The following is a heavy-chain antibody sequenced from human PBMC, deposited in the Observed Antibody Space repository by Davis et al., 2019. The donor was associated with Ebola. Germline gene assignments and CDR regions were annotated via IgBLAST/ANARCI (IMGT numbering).Heavy chain of an antibody. Sequence: GGSLRLSCAASGFTFSTSGMHWVRQAPGKGLEWVAIISSDGSNRFYADSVKGRFTISRDNSKNTVYLQMNRLRPEDRAAYYCAIDADYGENGWFGPWGQGTLVIVSS. CDR2: ISSDGSNR. CDR3: AIDADYGENGWFGP. D-gene: IGHD4-17*01. J-gene: IGHJ5*02. CDR1: GFTFSTSG. V-gene: IGHV3-30*05.